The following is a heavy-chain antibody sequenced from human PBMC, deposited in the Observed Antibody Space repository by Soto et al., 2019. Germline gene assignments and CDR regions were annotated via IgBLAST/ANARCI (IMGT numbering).Heavy chain of an antibody. J-gene: IGHJ4*02. CDR3: ASLIHDSSSWYYFDY. CDR1: GGSISSGDYY. D-gene: IGHD6-13*01. Sequence: PSETLSLTCTVSGGSISSGDYYWSWIRQPPGKGLEWIGYIYYSGSTYYNPSLKSRVTISVDTSKNQFSLKLSSVTAADTAVYYCASLIHDSSSWYYFDYWGQGTLVTVSS. V-gene: IGHV4-30-4*01. CDR2: IYYSGST.